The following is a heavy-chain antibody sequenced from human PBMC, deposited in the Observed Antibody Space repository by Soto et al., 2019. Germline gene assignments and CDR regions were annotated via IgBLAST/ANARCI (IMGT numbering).Heavy chain of an antibody. CDR1: GFTFSSYA. CDR2: ISYDGSNK. J-gene: IGHJ4*02. Sequence: PGGSLRLSCAASGFTFSSYAMHWVRQAPGKGLEWVAVISYDGSNKFYADSVKGRFTISRDNSKNTLYLQMNSLRAEDTAVYSCARAGPYYYDSSGYSIWGRGTLVSVSS. D-gene: IGHD3-22*01. V-gene: IGHV3-30-3*01. CDR3: ARAGPYYYDSSGYSI.